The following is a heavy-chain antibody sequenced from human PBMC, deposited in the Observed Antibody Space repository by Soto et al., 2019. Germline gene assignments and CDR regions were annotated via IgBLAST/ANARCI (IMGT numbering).Heavy chain of an antibody. CDR3: EREDPSPDSRRGAFDI. J-gene: IGHJ3*02. V-gene: IGHV1-18*01. CDR2: ISAYNGNT. Sequence: QVQLVQSGAEVKKPGASVKVSCKASGYTFTSYGISWVRQAPGQGLEWMGWISAYNGNTNYAQKLQGRVTMTTDTSKSTAYMELRSLRADDTAVYYCEREDPSPDSRRGAFDIWGQGTMVTVSS. CDR1: GYTFTSYG. D-gene: IGHD3-22*01.